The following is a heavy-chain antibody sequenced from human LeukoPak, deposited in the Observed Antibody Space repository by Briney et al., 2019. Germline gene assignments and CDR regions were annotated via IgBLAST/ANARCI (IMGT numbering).Heavy chain of an antibody. J-gene: IGHJ3*02. CDR2: INHSGST. Sequence: SETLSLTCTVSGGSISSYYWSWIRQSPGKGLEWIGEINHSGSTNYTPSLKSRVTIPVDTSKNQFSLKLSSVTAADTAVYYCARGGDSSAYYLLDAFDIWGQGTMVTVSS. CDR1: GGSISSYY. CDR3: ARGGDSSAYYLLDAFDI. D-gene: IGHD3-22*01. V-gene: IGHV4-34*01.